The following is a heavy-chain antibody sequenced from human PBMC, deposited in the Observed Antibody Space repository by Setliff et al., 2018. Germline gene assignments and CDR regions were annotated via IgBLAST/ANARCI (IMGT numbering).Heavy chain of an antibody. V-gene: IGHV4-61*09. J-gene: IGHJ6*03. D-gene: IGHD3-3*01. CDR1: GESIDSVATGNHY. CDR2: IYTDGST. CDR3: ARVTGFLYIDV. Sequence: SETLSLTCIVSGESIDSVATGNHYWNWIRQPVGKGLEWIGQIYTDGSTNYNPSLKSRVTISIDTSKNQFSLNLSSVTAADTAVYYCARVTGFLYIDVWGKGTTVTVSS.